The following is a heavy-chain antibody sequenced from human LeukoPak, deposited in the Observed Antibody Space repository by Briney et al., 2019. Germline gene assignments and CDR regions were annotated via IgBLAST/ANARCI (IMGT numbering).Heavy chain of an antibody. CDR1: GYTFTSYA. J-gene: IGHJ4*02. Sequence: ASVKVSCKASGYTFTSYAMHWVRQAPGQRLEWMGWINAGNGNTKYSQEFQGRVTITRDTSASTAYMELSSLRSEDMAVYYCAIEYSSGWWFDYWGQGTLVTVSS. V-gene: IGHV1-3*03. D-gene: IGHD6-19*01. CDR2: INAGNGNT. CDR3: AIEYSSGWWFDY.